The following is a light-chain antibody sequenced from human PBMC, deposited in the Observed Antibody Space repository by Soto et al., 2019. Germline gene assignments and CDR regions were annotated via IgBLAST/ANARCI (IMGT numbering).Light chain of an antibody. CDR2: EAS. J-gene: IGKJ1*01. V-gene: IGKV1-5*03. Sequence: DIQMTQSPSTLSASVGDRVTITCRASQSISSWLAWYQQKPGKAPTLLIYEASTLETGVPSRFSGSGFGTEFTLTISSPQPDDFATYYCQQYNSYGTFGQGTKVEIK. CDR1: QSISSW. CDR3: QQYNSYGT.